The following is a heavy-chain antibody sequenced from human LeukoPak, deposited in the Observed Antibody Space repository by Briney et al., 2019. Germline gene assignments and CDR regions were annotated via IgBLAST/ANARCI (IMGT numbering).Heavy chain of an antibody. CDR2: IIPIFGTA. CDR3: ARGPLKQLVPFYYYYMDV. D-gene: IGHD6-6*01. CDR1: GGTFSSYA. Sequence: GASVKVSCKASGGTFSSYAISWVRQAPGQGLEWMGGIIPIFGTANYAQKFQGRATITADESTSTAYMELSSLRSEDTAVYYCARGPLKQLVPFYYYYMDVWGKGTTVTVSS. V-gene: IGHV1-69*13. J-gene: IGHJ6*03.